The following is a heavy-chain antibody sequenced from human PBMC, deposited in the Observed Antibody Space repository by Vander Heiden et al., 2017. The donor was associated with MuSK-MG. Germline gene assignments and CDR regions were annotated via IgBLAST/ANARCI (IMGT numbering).Heavy chain of an antibody. CDR2: IRYDGTST. V-gene: IGHV3-33*01. Sequence: VPLVESGGGVVQPGRSLRLSCAASGFTLSTHAMHWVRQAPGKGLEWVAVIRYDGTSTDYADSVKGRFTIARDISKNTLSLQMNSLRAEDTAVYYCARSGTYSDAYDMWGQGTMVTVSS. CDR1: GFTLSTHA. CDR3: ARSGTYSDAYDM. J-gene: IGHJ3*02. D-gene: IGHD1-26*01.